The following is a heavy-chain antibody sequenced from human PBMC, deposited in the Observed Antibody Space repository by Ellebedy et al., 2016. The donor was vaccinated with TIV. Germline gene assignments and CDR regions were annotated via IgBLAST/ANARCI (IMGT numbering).Heavy chain of an antibody. CDR1: GFTFNAFA. J-gene: IGHJ4*02. V-gene: IGHV3-64D*06. CDR3: VKRGGGWFHEPFDY. D-gene: IGHD6-19*01. Sequence: GESLKISCSASGFTFNAFAIHWVRQAPGKGLEHVSAVSSKGDHTYYADSVKGRFTISRDNFNNTVYLQMSSLRPEDTALYYCVKRGGGWFHEPFDYWGQGTLVTVSS. CDR2: VSSKGDHT.